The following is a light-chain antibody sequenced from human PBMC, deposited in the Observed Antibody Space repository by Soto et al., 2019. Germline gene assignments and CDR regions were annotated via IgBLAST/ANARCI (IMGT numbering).Light chain of an antibody. CDR1: ESISSHY. V-gene: IGKV3-20*01. CDR2: GAS. CDR3: QNLADSPFT. Sequence: EIVLMQSPDTLSLSPGERATLSCRASESISSHYIAWYQQKPGQAPRLLIFGASTRATVIPDRFSGSWSGTDFTLTISRLEPEDFAVYYCQNLADSPFTFGPGTQVDIK. J-gene: IGKJ3*01.